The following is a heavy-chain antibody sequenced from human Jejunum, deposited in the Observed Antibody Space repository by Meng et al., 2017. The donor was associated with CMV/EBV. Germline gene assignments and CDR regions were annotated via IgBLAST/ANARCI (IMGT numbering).Heavy chain of an antibody. V-gene: IGHV4-30-4*01. CDR1: GGSISGGDYY. D-gene: IGHD3-3*01. CDR2: IHDTGST. J-gene: IGHJ4*02. Sequence: QVQLQGSGPGLVKPSQTLSLPCTVSGGSISGGDYYWSWIRQPPGKGLEWIGYIHDTGSTYYNPSLTSRVDISVGTSNNQFSLTLTSVTAADTAVYFCARGSIFVSFDSWGQGTLVTVSS. CDR3: ARGSIFVSFDS.